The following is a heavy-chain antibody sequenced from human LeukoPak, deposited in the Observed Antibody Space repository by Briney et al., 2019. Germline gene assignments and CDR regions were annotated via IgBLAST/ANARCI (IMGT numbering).Heavy chain of an antibody. D-gene: IGHD2/OR15-2a*01. V-gene: IGHV3-30*18. Sequence: GGSLRLSCAASGFTFSSYGMHWVRQAPGKGLEWVAVISYDGSNKYYADSVKGRFTISRDNSKNTLYLQMNSLRAEDTAVYYCAKRIRLTFYFDYWGQGTLVTVSS. CDR3: AKRIRLTFYFDY. CDR1: GFTFSSYG. J-gene: IGHJ4*02. CDR2: ISYDGSNK.